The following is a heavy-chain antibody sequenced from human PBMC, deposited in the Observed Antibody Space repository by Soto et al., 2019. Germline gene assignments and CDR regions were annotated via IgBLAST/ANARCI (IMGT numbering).Heavy chain of an antibody. D-gene: IGHD2-2*03. CDR3: AGDRGYCSSTSCYAGFYYYYMDV. CDR1: GGSFSGYY. J-gene: IGHJ6*03. Sequence: SETLSLPCAVYGGSFSGYYWSWIRQPPGKGLEWIGEINHSGSTNYNPSLKSRVTISVDTSKNQFSLKLSSVTAADTAVYYCAGDRGYCSSTSCYAGFYYYYMDVWGKGTTVTVSS. CDR2: INHSGST. V-gene: IGHV4-34*01.